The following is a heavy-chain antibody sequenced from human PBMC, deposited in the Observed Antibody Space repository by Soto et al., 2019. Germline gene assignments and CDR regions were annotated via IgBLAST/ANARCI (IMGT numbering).Heavy chain of an antibody. D-gene: IGHD3-9*01. Sequence: QVQLLESGGGVVQPGRSLRLSCAASAFTFSDFAMHWVRQAPGKGLESMAVISSDGTTIYYAGSVKGRFTISRDNFKSTLYLQMNSLRPDDTAVYYCARAGFHFGLDVWGLGTTVTVS. V-gene: IGHV3-30-3*01. J-gene: IGHJ6*02. CDR1: AFTFSDFA. CDR3: ARAGFHFGLDV. CDR2: ISSDGTTI.